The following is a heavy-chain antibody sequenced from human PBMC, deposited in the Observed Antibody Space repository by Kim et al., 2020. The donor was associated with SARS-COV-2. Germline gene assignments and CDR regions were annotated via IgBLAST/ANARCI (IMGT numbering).Heavy chain of an antibody. CDR1: GGSISSYY. V-gene: IGHV4-59*13. D-gene: IGHD1-26*01. J-gene: IGHJ3*02. CDR2: IYYSGST. CDR3: AREDSGSYYGGAFDI. Sequence: SETLSLTCTVSGGSISSYYWSWIRQPPGKGLEWIGYIYYSGSTNYNPSLKSRVTISVDTSKNQFSLKLSSVTAADTAVYYCAREDSGSYYGGAFDIWGQGTMVTVSS.